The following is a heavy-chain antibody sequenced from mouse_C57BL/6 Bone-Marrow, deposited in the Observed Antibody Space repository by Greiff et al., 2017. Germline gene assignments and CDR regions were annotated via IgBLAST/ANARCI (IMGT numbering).Heavy chain of an antibody. V-gene: IGHV1-82*01. CDR1: GYAFSSSW. D-gene: IGHD3-2*02. J-gene: IGHJ2*01. CDR2: IYPGDGDT. Sequence: VKLMESGPELVKPGASVKISCKASGYAFSSSWMNWVKQRPGKGLEWIGRIYPGDGDTNYNGKFKGKATLTADKSSSTAYMQLSSLTSEDSAVYFCARELRLSYFDYWSQGTTLTVSS. CDR3: ARELRLSYFDY.